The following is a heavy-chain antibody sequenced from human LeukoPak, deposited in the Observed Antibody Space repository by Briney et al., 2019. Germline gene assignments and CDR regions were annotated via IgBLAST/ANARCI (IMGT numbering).Heavy chain of an antibody. CDR2: IYYSGST. D-gene: IGHD4-11*01. Sequence: SETLSLTCTVSAGSVSSDTSYWNWIRQPPGKGLEWIGYIYYSGSTNYNPSLKSRVTMSVDTSKNQFSLKLSSMTAADTAVYYCARAYRFRFDPWGQGTLVTVSS. CDR1: AGSVSSDTSY. CDR3: ARAYRFRFDP. J-gene: IGHJ5*02. V-gene: IGHV4-61*01.